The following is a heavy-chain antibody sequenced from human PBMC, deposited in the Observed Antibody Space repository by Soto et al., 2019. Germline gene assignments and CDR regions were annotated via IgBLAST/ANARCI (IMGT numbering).Heavy chain of an antibody. J-gene: IGHJ4*02. CDR1: GFTLDKYT. D-gene: IGHD3-9*01. Sequence: GGSLRLSCAAFGFTLDKYTMGWVRQAPGKGLERVAESFSSGGTQYADSVKGRFTISRDNSRNMVFLQMNGLRVEGTALYYCARDREPDGIWTFDSWGQGALVTVSS. CDR2: SFSSGGT. V-gene: IGHV3-53*01. CDR3: ARDREPDGIWTFDS.